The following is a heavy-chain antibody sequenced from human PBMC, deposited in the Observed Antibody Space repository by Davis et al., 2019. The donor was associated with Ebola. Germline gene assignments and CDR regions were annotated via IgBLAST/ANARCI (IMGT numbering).Heavy chain of an antibody. CDR2: ISSSSSTI. D-gene: IGHD5-24*01. Sequence: GGSLRLSCAASGFTFSDYYMSWIRQAPGKGLEWVSYISSSSSTIYYADSVKGRFTISRDNAKNSLYLQMNSLRDEDTAVYYCARADGYQILSSRYWGQGTLVTVSS. J-gene: IGHJ4*02. V-gene: IGHV3-11*04. CDR3: ARADGYQILSSRY. CDR1: GFTFSDYY.